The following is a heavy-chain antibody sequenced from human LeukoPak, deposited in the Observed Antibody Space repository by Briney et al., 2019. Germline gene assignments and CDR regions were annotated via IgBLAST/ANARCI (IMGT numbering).Heavy chain of an antibody. D-gene: IGHD6-19*01. CDR1: GFTFSSYA. Sequence: GGSLRLSCAASGFTFSSYAMSWVRQAPGKGLEWVSGISSSGGNTYYAESVKGRFTISRDNSKNTLYLQMNSLRAEDTAVYYCAKDSGSDLHSSGPYWGQGTLVTVSS. CDR3: AKDSGSDLHSSGPY. J-gene: IGHJ4*02. CDR2: ISSSGGNT. V-gene: IGHV3-23*01.